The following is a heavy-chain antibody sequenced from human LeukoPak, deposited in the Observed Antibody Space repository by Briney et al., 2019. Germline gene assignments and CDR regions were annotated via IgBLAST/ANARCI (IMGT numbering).Heavy chain of an antibody. Sequence: LGGSLRLSCAASGFTLSSSAMSWVRQAPGKGLEWVSNTSGSGSGGSTYYVDSVKGRFTTSRDNAKNSLYLHMNSLRAEDTAVYYCARDGYDIYFDLWGRGTLVTVSS. V-gene: IGHV3-23*01. D-gene: IGHD3-9*01. CDR1: GFTLSSSA. J-gene: IGHJ2*01. CDR3: ARDGYDIYFDL. CDR2: TSGSGSGGST.